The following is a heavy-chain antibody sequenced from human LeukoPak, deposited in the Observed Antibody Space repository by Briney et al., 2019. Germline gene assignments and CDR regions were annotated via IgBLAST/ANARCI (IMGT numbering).Heavy chain of an antibody. CDR1: GFTFSSYA. D-gene: IGHD2-2*01. Sequence: GGSLRLSCAASGFTFSSYAMHWVRQAPGKGLEWVAVISYDGSNKYYADSVKGRFTISRDNSKNTLYLQMNSLRAEDTAVYYCARGGAPPYQLLLAVDYWGQGTLVTVSS. V-gene: IGHV3-30-3*01. J-gene: IGHJ4*02. CDR3: ARGGAPPYQLLLAVDY. CDR2: ISYDGSNK.